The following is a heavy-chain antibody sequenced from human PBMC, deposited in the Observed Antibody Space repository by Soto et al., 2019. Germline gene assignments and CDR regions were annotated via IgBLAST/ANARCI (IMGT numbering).Heavy chain of an antibody. CDR1: GFSFSDSY. Sequence: GGSLRLSCAASGFSFSDSYMAWIRQTPGKGLEWVSYISHPSLTVYTAHSVKGRFSISRDNAMNSLYLQMDSLRAEDTAVYFCARGGGSSPFDFGGQGTLVTVSS. CDR3: ARGGGSSPFDF. J-gene: IGHJ4*02. V-gene: IGHV3-11*01. D-gene: IGHD6-6*01. CDR2: ISHPSLTV.